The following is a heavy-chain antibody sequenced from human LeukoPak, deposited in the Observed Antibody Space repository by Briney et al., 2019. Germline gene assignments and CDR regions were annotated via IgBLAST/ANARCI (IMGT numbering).Heavy chain of an antibody. CDR2: IQQDGREK. D-gene: IGHD6-13*01. J-gene: IGHJ4*02. V-gene: IGHV3-7*01. CDR3: AREYPHQQLAEVLGF. Sequence: PGGSLRLSCAASGFTFSRYWLTWVRQAPGKGLEWVANIQQDGREKHYADSVKGRFTISRDNSQNTVYLEMNSLKPEDTAVYYCAREYPHQQLAEVLGFWGQGTLVTVSS. CDR1: GFTFSRYW.